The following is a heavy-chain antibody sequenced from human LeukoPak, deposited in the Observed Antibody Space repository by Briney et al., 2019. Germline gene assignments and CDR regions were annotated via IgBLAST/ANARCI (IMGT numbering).Heavy chain of an antibody. D-gene: IGHD6-19*01. CDR1: GLTFSTYG. CDR2: ITSGRST. CDR3: AKGQQWSDY. V-gene: IGHV3-23*01. Sequence: PGGSLRLSCAASGLTFSTYGMSWVRQAPGKGLEWVSGITSGRSTYYADSVKGRFTISRDNSKNTLYLQMNSLRAGDTAVYYCAKGQQWSDYWGQGTLVTVSS. J-gene: IGHJ4*02.